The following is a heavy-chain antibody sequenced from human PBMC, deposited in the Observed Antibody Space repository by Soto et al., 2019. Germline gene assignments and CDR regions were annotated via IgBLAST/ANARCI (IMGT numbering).Heavy chain of an antibody. V-gene: IGHV3-74*01. J-gene: IGHJ4*02. CDR3: SRDKMGATADY. CDR1: GFAFSSYW. CDR2: INSDGSST. D-gene: IGHD1-26*01. Sequence: EVQLVESGGGLVQPGGSLRLSCAASGFAFSSYWMHWVRQAPGKGLVWVSRINSDGSSTSYADSVKGRFTISRDNAKNTLYLQMNSLRGEDTAVYCCSRDKMGATADYWGQGSLVTVSS.